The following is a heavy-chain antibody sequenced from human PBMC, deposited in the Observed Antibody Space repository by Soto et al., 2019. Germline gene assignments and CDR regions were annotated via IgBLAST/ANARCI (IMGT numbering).Heavy chain of an antibody. V-gene: IGHV1-3*01. CDR2: INAGNGST. J-gene: IGHJ6*02. Sequence: GASVKVSCKASGYTFTSYAMHWVRQAPGQRLEWMGWINAGNGSTKYSQKFQGRVTITRDTSASTAYMELSSLRSEDTAVYYCARDTRIAAAGTPKISPLGRGMDVWGQGTTVTVSS. CDR3: ARDTRIAAAGTPKISPLGRGMDV. CDR1: GYTFTSYA. D-gene: IGHD6-13*01.